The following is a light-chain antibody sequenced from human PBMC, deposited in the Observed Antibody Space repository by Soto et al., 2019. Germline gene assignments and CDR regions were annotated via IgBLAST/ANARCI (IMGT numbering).Light chain of an antibody. CDR2: AAS. CDR3: QEYAMCPPTS. CDR1: QSVVIY. V-gene: IGKV3-15*01. Sequence: VVMKNSPATLSVSPGETATLSCRSSQSVVIYVAWYQQKPGQAPRLLVHAASTTATGVPARFSGSGSGTEFTLTISSLQSEDFAVYYCQEYAMCPPTSSGQGTRLDI. J-gene: IGKJ5*01.